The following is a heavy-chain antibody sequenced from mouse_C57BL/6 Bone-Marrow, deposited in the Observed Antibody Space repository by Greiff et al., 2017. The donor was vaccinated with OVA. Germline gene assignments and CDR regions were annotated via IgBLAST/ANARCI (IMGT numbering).Heavy chain of an antibody. CDR2: IDPEDGET. CDR1: GYTFTSYW. J-gene: IGHJ2*01. CDR3: ARLYGSSYEYYFDY. D-gene: IGHD1-1*01. V-gene: IGHV14-2*01. Sequence: VQLQQPGAELVKPGASVKLSCKASGYTFTSYWMHWVKQRTEQGLEWIGRIDPEDGETKYAPKFQGKATITADTSSNTAYLQLSSLTSEDTAVYYCARLYGSSYEYYFDYWGQGTTLTVSS.